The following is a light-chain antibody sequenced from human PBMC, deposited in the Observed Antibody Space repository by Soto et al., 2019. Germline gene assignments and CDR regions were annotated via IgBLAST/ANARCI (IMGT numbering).Light chain of an antibody. CDR1: QTITTY. CDR2: ATS. J-gene: IGKJ1*01. Sequence: DIQMTQSPSSLSASVGDRVTIACRASQTITTYLNWNKQKPGKAPNLLTYATSSLQSGVPSRFSGSGSGTDFTLTISSLQPEDFATYYCQQTYSTPRTFGQGTKVEIK. V-gene: IGKV1-39*01. CDR3: QQTYSTPRT.